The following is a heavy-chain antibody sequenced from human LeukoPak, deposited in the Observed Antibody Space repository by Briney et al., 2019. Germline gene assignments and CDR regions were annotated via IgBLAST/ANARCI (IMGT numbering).Heavy chain of an antibody. J-gene: IGHJ4*02. CDR3: ARAAGYDFWSGYSGFDY. CDR1: GGSVSSGDYY. V-gene: IGHV4-61*08. CDR2: TSYSGST. D-gene: IGHD3-3*01. Sequence: PSETLSLTCTLSGGSVSSGDYYWSWIRQPPGKGLEWIGYTSYSGSTNYNPSLKSRITISIDTSKNQFFLKFSSVTAADTAVYYCARAAGYDFWSGYSGFDYWGQGTLVTVSS.